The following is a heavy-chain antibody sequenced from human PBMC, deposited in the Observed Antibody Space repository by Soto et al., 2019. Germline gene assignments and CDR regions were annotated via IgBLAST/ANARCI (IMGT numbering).Heavy chain of an antibody. CDR2: ISYDGSNK. Sequence: QVQLVESGGGVVQPGRSMRLSCAASGFTFSSYAMHWVRQAPGKGLEWVAVISYDGSNKYYADSVKGRFTISRDNSKNTLYLQMNSLRAEDTAVYYCARESRYCDILTGYYTNYYGMDVWGQGTTVTVSS. D-gene: IGHD3-9*01. J-gene: IGHJ6*02. V-gene: IGHV3-30-3*01. CDR1: GFTFSSYA. CDR3: ARESRYCDILTGYYTNYYGMDV.